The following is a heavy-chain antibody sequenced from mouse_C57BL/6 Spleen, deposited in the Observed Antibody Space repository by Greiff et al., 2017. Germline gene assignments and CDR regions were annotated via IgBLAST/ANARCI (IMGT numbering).Heavy chain of an antibody. Sequence: EVKLMESGPGLVKPSQSLSLTCSVTGYSITSGYYWNWIRQFPGNKLEWMGYISYDGSNNYNPSLKNRISITRDTSKNQFFLKLNSVTTEDTATYYCARASYYSNNYAMDYWGQGTSVTVSS. CDR3: ARASYYSNNYAMDY. V-gene: IGHV3-6*01. D-gene: IGHD2-5*01. CDR2: ISYDGSN. CDR1: GYSITSGYY. J-gene: IGHJ4*01.